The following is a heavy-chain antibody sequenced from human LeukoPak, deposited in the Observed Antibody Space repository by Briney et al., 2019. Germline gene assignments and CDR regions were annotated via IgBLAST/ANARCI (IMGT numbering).Heavy chain of an antibody. J-gene: IGHJ4*02. CDR1: GFTFSSYN. V-gene: IGHV3-48*01. Sequence: TGGSLRLSCAASGFTFSSYNMNWVRQAPGKGLEWVSYISSRSSAIYYADSVKGRFTISRDNAKSSLYLQMNSLRAEDTAVYYCAKENDFVYWGQGTLVTVSS. CDR2: ISSRSSAI. D-gene: IGHD3-3*01. CDR3: AKENDFVY.